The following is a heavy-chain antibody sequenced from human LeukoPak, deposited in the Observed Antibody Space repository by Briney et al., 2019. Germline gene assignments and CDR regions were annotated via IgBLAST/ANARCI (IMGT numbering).Heavy chain of an antibody. CDR3: ARGHYGLDV. V-gene: IGHV3-11*05. Sequence: AGGSLRLSCAASGFTFNDHYMRWIRPAPGTGLEWVSYISTSSSHTDYADSVKGRFTISRDDAKDSLFLQMNSLRAEDTAVYYCARGHYGLDVWGQGTTVTVSS. J-gene: IGHJ6*02. CDR1: GFTFNDHY. CDR2: ISTSSSHT.